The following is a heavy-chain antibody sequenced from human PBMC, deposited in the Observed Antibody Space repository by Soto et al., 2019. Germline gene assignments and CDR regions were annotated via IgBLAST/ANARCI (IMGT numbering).Heavy chain of an antibody. Sequence: EVHLVESGGGLVKPGGSLRLSCAASGFTFSSFSMNWVRQAPGKGLEWVSSFSSNGRYIYYADSVKGRFTISRDNAKNSLYLQMNRLRAEDTAVYYCARDPGSGNCGDYYFDYWGQGTLVTVSS. J-gene: IGHJ4*02. D-gene: IGHD3-10*01. CDR1: GFTFSSFS. V-gene: IGHV3-21*01. CDR2: FSSNGRYI. CDR3: ARDPGSGNCGDYYFDY.